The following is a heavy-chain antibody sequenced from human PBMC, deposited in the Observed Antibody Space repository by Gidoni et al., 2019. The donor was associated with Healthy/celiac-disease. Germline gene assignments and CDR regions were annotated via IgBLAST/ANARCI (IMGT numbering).Heavy chain of an antibody. Sequence: QVQLQESGPGLVKPSETLSLTCTVSGGSISSYYWTWFRQPPGKGLEWIGYIYYSGSTNYNPTLKSRVTISVDTSKNQFSLKLSSVTAADTAVYYCARHAQYYDILTGYSLWGYDYGMDVWGQGTTLTVSS. CDR1: GGSISSYY. D-gene: IGHD3-9*01. V-gene: IGHV4-59*08. J-gene: IGHJ6*02. CDR2: IYYSGST. CDR3: ARHAQYYDILTGYSLWGYDYGMDV.